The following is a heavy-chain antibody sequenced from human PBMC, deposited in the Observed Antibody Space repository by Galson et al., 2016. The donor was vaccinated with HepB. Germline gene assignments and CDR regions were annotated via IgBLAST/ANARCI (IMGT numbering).Heavy chain of an antibody. CDR3: STGVYVTGTNDC. CDR1: GFIFSNAW. CDR2: IKRKSDGGTT. V-gene: IGHV3-15*01. J-gene: IGHJ4*02. Sequence: SLRLSCAVSGFIFSNAWMTWVRQAPGKGLEWVGRIKRKSDGGTTDYAAAVKGRFIISRDDSTDTLYLQMNSLKTEDTGVYYCSTGVYVTGTNDCWGQGTLVPVPS. D-gene: IGHD1-7*01.